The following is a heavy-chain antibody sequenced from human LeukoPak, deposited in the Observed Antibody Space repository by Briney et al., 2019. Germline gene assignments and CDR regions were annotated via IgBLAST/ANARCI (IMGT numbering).Heavy chain of an antibody. CDR3: AREGPTFGGVIAIDY. CDR2: ISAYNGNT. V-gene: IGHV1-18*01. J-gene: IGHJ4*02. CDR1: GYTFTSYG. D-gene: IGHD3-16*02. Sequence: GASVKVSCKASGYTFTSYGISWVRQAPGQGLEWMGWISAYNGNTNYAQKLQGRVTMTTDTSPSTAYMELRSLRSDDTAVYYCAREGPTFGGVIAIDYWGQGTLVTVSS.